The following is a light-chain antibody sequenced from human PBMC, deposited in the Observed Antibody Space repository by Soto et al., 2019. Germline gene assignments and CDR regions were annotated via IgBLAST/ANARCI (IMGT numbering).Light chain of an antibody. CDR1: QSISSDY. Sequence: ESVLTQSPGTLSLSPGERATLSCRASQSISSDYLAWYQQKPGQAPRLLIYGASSRATGIPGRFSGSGSGTDFTLSISRLEPEDFAVSYCQHYGRYPPTFGGGTKVEIK. V-gene: IGKV3-20*01. J-gene: IGKJ4*01. CDR2: GAS. CDR3: QHYGRYPPT.